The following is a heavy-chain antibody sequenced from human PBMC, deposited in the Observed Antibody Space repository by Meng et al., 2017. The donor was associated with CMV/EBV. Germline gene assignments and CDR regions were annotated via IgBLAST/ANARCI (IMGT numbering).Heavy chain of an antibody. Sequence: SETLSLTCTVSGGSVSSGSYYWSWIRQPPGKGLEWIGYIYYSGSTNYNPSLKSRVTISVDTSKNQFSLKLSSVTAADTAVYYCARVPGITIFGVVMDYWGQGTLVTVSS. V-gene: IGHV4-61*01. D-gene: IGHD3-3*01. CDR3: ARVPGITIFGVVMDY. CDR1: GGSVSSGSYY. CDR2: IYYSGST. J-gene: IGHJ4*02.